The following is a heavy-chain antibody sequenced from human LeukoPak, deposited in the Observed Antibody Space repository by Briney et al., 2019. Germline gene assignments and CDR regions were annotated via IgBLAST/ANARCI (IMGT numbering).Heavy chain of an antibody. J-gene: IGHJ4*02. CDR3: ARESSSWGDY. CDR2: IKQDGSQR. V-gene: IGHV3-7*04. CDR1: GFTLSGYW. D-gene: IGHD6-13*01. Sequence: PGGSLRLSCAVSGFTLSGYWMSWVRQAPGKGLEWVANIKQDGSQRYYVDSVKGRFTISRDNAKNSLYLQMNSLRAEDTAVYYCARESSSWGDYWGQGALVTVSS.